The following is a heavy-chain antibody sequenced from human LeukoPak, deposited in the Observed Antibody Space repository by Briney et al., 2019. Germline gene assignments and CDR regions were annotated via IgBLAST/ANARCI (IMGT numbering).Heavy chain of an antibody. V-gene: IGHV1-18*01. CDR3: ATGNPHGSGTSNYYYYYMGV. J-gene: IGHJ6*03. CDR2: ISAYNGDT. D-gene: IGHD3-10*01. Sequence: GASVKVSCKASGYTFTTYGITWVRQAPGQGLEWMGWISAYNGDTNYAQKLQGRVTMTTDTSTNTAYMELTSLRSDDTAVYYCATGNPHGSGTSNYYYYYMGVWGKGTTVTISS. CDR1: GYTFTTYG.